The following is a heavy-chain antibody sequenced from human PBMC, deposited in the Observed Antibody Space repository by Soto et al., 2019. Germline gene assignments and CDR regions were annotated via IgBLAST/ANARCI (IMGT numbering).Heavy chain of an antibody. CDR3: ARGDYGTGGYPFPYFDY. J-gene: IGHJ4*02. V-gene: IGHV1-2*02. CDR1: GYSFTGYY. CDR2: INPDSGAT. Sequence: HEHLVQSGAEVKRPGASLKVSCKASGYSFTGYYIHWVRQAPGQGLEWMGWINPDSGATNYAQNFQGRAPLPSASSISTASMDLTSWTSDDTAVYYCARGDYGTGGYPFPYFDYWGQGTLVIVSS. D-gene: IGHD2-8*02.